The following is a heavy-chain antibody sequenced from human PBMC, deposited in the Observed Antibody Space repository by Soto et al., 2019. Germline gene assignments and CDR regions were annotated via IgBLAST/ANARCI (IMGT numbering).Heavy chain of an antibody. D-gene: IGHD4-17*01. CDR2: VYYAGST. Sequence: SQTLSHTCTVAGDSISTGSHYFGWIRQPPGKGLEWIGSVYYAGSTYKNPSLHSRVTISVDTSKNHFSLKLNSVTAADTAVYYCARRTNYGDYSFDYWGQGTLVTVSS. CDR1: GDSISTGSHY. V-gene: IGHV4-39*02. J-gene: IGHJ4*02. CDR3: ARRTNYGDYSFDY.